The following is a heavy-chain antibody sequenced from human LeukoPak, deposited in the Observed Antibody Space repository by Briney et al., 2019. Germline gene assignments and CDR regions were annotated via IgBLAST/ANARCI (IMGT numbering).Heavy chain of an antibody. V-gene: IGHV1-3*01. CDR1: GDTFTTHG. J-gene: IGHJ5*02. CDR2: INPCSGYT. D-gene: IGHD3-10*01. Sequence: ASVKVSCKPSGDTFTTHGIHWVRQAPGQGLGWMGGINPCSGYTKYSEKFQGRVTFTRDTDATTAYLEVNKLRSEDTAVYYCARDGRSRIWSGVPDNWFDPWGEGALVTVSS. CDR3: ARDGRSRIWSGVPDNWFDP.